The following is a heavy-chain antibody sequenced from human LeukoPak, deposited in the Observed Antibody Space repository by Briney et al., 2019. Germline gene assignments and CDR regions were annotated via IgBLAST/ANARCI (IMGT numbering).Heavy chain of an antibody. Sequence: SENLSLTCTVSGGSISDYYWNWMRQPPGKGLEWIGYIYYSGRTNYNPSLKSRVSISVDTSKNQFSLKLSSVTAADTAVHYCARDFRGSVDAFDIWGQGTMVAVSS. V-gene: IGHV4-59*01. J-gene: IGHJ3*02. CDR1: GGSISDYY. CDR3: ARDFRGSVDAFDI. CDR2: IYYSGRT.